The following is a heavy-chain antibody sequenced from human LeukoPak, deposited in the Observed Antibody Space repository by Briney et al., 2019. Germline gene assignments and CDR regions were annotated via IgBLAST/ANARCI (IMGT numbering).Heavy chain of an antibody. D-gene: IGHD3-10*01. CDR1: GFTFSNAW. CDR3: ARGRIWFGQGDDYYMDV. Sequence: HTGGSLRLSCAASGFTFSNAWMSWVRQAPGKGLEWVSYISSSGSTIYYADSVKGRFTISRDNAKNSLYLQMNSLRAEDTAVYYCARGRIWFGQGDDYYMDVWGKGTTVTISS. V-gene: IGHV3-48*04. J-gene: IGHJ6*03. CDR2: ISSSGSTI.